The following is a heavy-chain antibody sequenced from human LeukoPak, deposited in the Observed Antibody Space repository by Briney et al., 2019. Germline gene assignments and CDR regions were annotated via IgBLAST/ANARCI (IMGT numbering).Heavy chain of an antibody. D-gene: IGHD3-10*01. CDR1: GYTFTGYY. J-gene: IGHJ3*02. V-gene: IGHV1-2*02. Sequence: ASVKVSCKASGYTFTGYYLHWVRQAPGQGLEWMGWINPNSGGTNYAQKFQGRVTMTRDTSISTAYMELSRLRSDDTAVYYCARVGSYGSGSYYDVDIWGQGTMVTVSS. CDR2: INPNSGGT. CDR3: ARVGSYGSGSYYDVDI.